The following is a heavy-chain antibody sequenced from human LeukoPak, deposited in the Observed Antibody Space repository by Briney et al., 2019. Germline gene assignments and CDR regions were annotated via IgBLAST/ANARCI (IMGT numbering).Heavy chain of an antibody. CDR2: IYTSGST. D-gene: IGHD1-26*01. Sequence: SQTLSLTCTVSGGSISSGSYYWSWIRQPAGKGLEWIGRIYTSGSTNYNPSLKSRVTISVDTSKNQFSLKLSSVTAADTAVYYCARVWGGSYSSDYWGQGTLVTVSS. J-gene: IGHJ4*02. CDR3: ARVWGGSYSSDY. CDR1: GGSISSGSYY. V-gene: IGHV4-61*02.